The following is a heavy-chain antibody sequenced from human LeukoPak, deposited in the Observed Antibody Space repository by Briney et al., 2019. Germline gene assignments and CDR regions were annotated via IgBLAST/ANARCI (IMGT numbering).Heavy chain of an antibody. Sequence: GSLRLSCATSGFSFSSHWMHWVRQTPGKGLVWVARINGDGTTSSHADSVKGRFTISRDNAKNTLYLQMNSLRAEDTALYYCARTIAVNGGDFDYWGQGTLVTVSS. J-gene: IGHJ4*02. CDR1: GFSFSSHW. CDR3: ARTIAVNGGDFDY. CDR2: INGDGTTS. V-gene: IGHV3-74*01. D-gene: IGHD6-19*01.